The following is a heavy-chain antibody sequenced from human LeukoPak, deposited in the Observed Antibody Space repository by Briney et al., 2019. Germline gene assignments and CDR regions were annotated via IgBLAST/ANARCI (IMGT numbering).Heavy chain of an antibody. Sequence: GGSLRLSCAASGFTFSSYSMNWVRRAPGKGLEWISYITSSSSTIYSADSVKGRFTISRDNAKNSLYLQMNSLRAEDTAVYYCARDGPYGDFDYWGQGTLVTVSS. V-gene: IGHV3-48*01. J-gene: IGHJ4*02. CDR3: ARDGPYGDFDY. CDR2: ITSSSSTI. D-gene: IGHD4-17*01. CDR1: GFTFSSYS.